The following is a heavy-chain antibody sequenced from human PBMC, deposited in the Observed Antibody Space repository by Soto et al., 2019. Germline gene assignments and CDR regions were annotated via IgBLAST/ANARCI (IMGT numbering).Heavy chain of an antibody. CDR2: IIPIFGTA. Sequence: EASVKVSCKASGGTFSSYAMSWVRQAPGQGLEWMGGIIPIFGTANYAQKFQGRVTITADKSTSTAYMELSSLRSEDTAVYYCARSTMTQDRIFDYWGQGTLVTVSS. D-gene: IGHD3-22*01. V-gene: IGHV1-69*06. CDR1: GGTFSSYA. CDR3: ARSTMTQDRIFDY. J-gene: IGHJ4*02.